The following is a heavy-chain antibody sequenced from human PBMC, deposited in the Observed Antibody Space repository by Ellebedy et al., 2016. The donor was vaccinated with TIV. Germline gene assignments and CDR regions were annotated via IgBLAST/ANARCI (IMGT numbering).Heavy chain of an antibody. CDR3: ARDSVAGDYGMDV. D-gene: IGHD6-19*01. CDR2: IYYSGRT. V-gene: IGHV4-39*02. Sequence: SETLSLXCTVSGGSTSSSSFYWGWIRQPPGKGLEYIASIYYSGRTYYNPSLKSRVSISVDTSKNQFSLKLSSVTAADTAVYYCARDSVAGDYGMDVWGQGTTVTVSS. CDR1: GGSTSSSSFY. J-gene: IGHJ6*02.